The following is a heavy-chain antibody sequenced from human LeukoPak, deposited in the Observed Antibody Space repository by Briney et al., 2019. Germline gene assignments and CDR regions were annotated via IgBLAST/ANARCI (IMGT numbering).Heavy chain of an antibody. V-gene: IGHV4-59*08. Sequence: KASETLSLTCIVSGGSISGYYWSWIRQPPGKGLEWIGYIYYSGSTNYNPSLKSRVTISVDTSKNQFSLKLSSVTAADTAVYYCARRSIAVAGYWYFDLWGRGTLVTVSS. CDR3: ARRSIAVAGYWYFDL. D-gene: IGHD6-19*01. CDR1: GGSISGYY. J-gene: IGHJ2*01. CDR2: IYYSGST.